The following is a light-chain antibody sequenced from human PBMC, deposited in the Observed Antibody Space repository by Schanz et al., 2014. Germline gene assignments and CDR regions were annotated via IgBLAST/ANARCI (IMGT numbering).Light chain of an antibody. CDR1: LSVTSN. J-gene: IGKJ4*01. CDR3: QQYNNWPLT. V-gene: IGKV3-15*01. CDR2: GAS. Sequence: EVVLTQSPGTLSLSPGERATLSCRASLSVTSNYLAWYQQKPGQAPRLLIYGASTRATGIPARFSGSGSGTEFTLTISSLQSEDFAVYFCQQYNNWPLTFGGGTKVEIK.